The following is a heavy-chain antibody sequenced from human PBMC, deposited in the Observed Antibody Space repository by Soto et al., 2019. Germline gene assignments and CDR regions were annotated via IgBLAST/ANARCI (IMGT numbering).Heavy chain of an antibody. Sequence: EVQLVESGGGLIQPGGSPRLTCAASGFSVSSHYMSWVRQAPGKGLEWVSFIYSGGDTYYADSVKGRFTISRDNYKNTLYLQMNSLRVDDTAFYYCARDCSGGSCYPALGAWGQGTLVTVSS. D-gene: IGHD2-15*01. CDR3: ARDCSGGSCYPALGA. CDR2: IYSGGDT. J-gene: IGHJ5*02. V-gene: IGHV3-53*01. CDR1: GFSVSSHY.